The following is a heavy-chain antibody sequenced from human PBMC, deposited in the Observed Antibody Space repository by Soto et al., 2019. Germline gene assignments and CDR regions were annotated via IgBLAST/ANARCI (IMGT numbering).Heavy chain of an antibody. CDR1: GVSITSHY. V-gene: IGHV4-59*11. CDR3: ARVPGTTRYWDY. CDR2: MHHSGST. D-gene: IGHD3-10*01. Sequence: SETLSLTCTVSGVSITSHYWSWIRQSPGKGLEWIAYMHHSGSTNYNPSLKSRVTISVDTSKNQFSLKLTSVTAADTAVYYCARVPGTTRYWDYWGQGVLVTVSS. J-gene: IGHJ4*02.